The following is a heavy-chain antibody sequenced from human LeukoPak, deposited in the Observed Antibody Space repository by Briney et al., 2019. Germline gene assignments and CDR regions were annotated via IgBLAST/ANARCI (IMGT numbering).Heavy chain of an antibody. CDR2: IYPGVSDT. J-gene: IGHJ3*02. D-gene: IGHD6-13*01. CDR3: ARLKIAAAGLDAFDI. Sequence: GESLKISWKGSGYSLTSYWIGWVRQMPGNGLGWMGIIYPGVSDTRYSPSFQGQVTISADKSISTAYPQWSSLKASDTAMYYCARLKIAAAGLDAFDIWGQGTMVTVSS. CDR1: GYSLTSYW. V-gene: IGHV5-51*01.